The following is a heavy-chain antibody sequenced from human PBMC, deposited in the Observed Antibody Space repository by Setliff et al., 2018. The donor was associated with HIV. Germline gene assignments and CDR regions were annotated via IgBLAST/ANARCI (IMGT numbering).Heavy chain of an antibody. CDR2: ISYDGSNK. D-gene: IGHD5-18*01. V-gene: IGHV3-30*04. CDR3: ARAGQDTGNDY. J-gene: IGHJ4*02. Sequence: PGGSLRLSCAASGFTFSSYAMHWVRQAPGKGLEWVAVISYDGSNKYYADSVKGRFTISRDNSKNTLYLQMNSLRAEDTAVYYCARAGQDTGNDYWGQGTLVTVSS. CDR1: GFTFSSYA.